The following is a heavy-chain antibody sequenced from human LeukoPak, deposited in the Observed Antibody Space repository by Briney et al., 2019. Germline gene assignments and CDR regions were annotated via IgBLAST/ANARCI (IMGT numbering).Heavy chain of an antibody. J-gene: IGHJ6*02. CDR2: TYYRSNWYN. CDR1: GDSVSSNNAA. V-gene: IGHV6-1*01. D-gene: IGHD1-7*01. CDR3: ARERLELRWPGYYYGMDV. Sequence: SQTLSLTCAISGDSVSSNNAAWNWIRQSPSIGLEWLGNTYYRSNWYNDYAVSVKSRITINTDTSKTQFSLQLNSVTPEDTAVYYCARERLELRWPGYYYGMDVWGQGTTVTVSS.